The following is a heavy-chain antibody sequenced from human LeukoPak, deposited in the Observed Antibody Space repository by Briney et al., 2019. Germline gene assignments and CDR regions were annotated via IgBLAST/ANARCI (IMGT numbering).Heavy chain of an antibody. Sequence: SETLSLTCTVSGGSISSYYWSWIRQPPGKGLEWIGYIYYSGSTNYNPSLKSRVTMSVDTSKNQFSLKLSSVTAADTAVYYCARVRPYYESLGLDAFDIWGQGTMVTVSS. D-gene: IGHD3-22*01. J-gene: IGHJ3*02. CDR1: GGSISSYY. CDR3: ARVRPYYESLGLDAFDI. V-gene: IGHV4-59*12. CDR2: IYYSGST.